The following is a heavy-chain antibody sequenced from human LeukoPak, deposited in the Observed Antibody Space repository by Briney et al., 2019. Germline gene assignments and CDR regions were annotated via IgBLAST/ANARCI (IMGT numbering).Heavy chain of an antibody. J-gene: IGHJ4*02. CDR3: ARATFGGVIALDY. D-gene: IGHD3-16*02. Sequence: GASVKVSCKASGYTFTSYYMHWVRQAPGQGLEWMGWIKPNSGGTNYAQKFQGRVTMTRDTSISTAYMELRSLRSDDTAVYYCARATFGGVIALDYWGQGTLVTVSS. CDR1: GYTFTSYY. CDR2: IKPNSGGT. V-gene: IGHV1-2*02.